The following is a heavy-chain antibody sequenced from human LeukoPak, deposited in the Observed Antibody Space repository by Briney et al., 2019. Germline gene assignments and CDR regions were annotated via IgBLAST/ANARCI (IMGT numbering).Heavy chain of an antibody. CDR3: ARRGGSSWSYFYFDY. J-gene: IGHJ4*02. CDR2: ISYDGSNK. D-gene: IGHD6-13*01. V-gene: IGHV3-30*03. CDR1: GFTFSSYG. Sequence: GGSLRLSCAASGFTFSSYGMHWVRQAPGKGLEWVAVISYDGSNKYYADSVKGRFTISRDNSKNTLYLQMNSLRAEDTAVYYCARRGGSSWSYFYFDYWGQGTLVTVSS.